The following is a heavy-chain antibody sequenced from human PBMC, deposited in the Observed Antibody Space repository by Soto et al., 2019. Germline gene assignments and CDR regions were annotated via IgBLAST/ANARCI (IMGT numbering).Heavy chain of an antibody. J-gene: IGHJ6*03. CDR2: IYYSGST. D-gene: IGHD3-10*01. V-gene: IGHV4-39*01. Sequence: QLQLQESGPGLVKPSETLSLTCTVSGGSISSSSYYWGWIRQPPGKGLEWIGSIYYSGSTYYNPSLKSRVTISVDTSKNQFSLKLSSVTAADTAVYYCASPSGSYQRYYYMDVWGKGTTVTVSS. CDR1: GGSISSSSYY. CDR3: ASPSGSYQRYYYMDV.